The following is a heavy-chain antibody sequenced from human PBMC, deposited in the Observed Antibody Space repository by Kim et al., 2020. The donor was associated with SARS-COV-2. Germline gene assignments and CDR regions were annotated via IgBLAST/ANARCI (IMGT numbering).Heavy chain of an antibody. Sequence: GGSLRLSCVASGFTFSSYSMNWVRQAPGKGLEWVSSISSSSSYIYYADSLKGRFTVSRDNAKNSLFLQMNSLRAEDTAVYYCARGYRSTVGYWGQVALGT. CDR1: GFTFSSYS. D-gene: IGHD6-13*01. J-gene: IGHJ4*02. V-gene: IGHV3-21*01. CDR3: ARGYRSTVGY. CDR2: ISSSSSYI.